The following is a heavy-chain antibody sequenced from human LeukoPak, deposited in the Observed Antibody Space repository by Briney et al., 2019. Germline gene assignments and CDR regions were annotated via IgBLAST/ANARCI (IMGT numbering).Heavy chain of an antibody. V-gene: IGHV3-30*04. J-gene: IGHJ4*02. CDR1: GFTFSSYA. Sequence: SGGSLRLSCAASGFTFSSYAMHWVRQAPGKGLEWVAVISYDGSNKYYADSVKGRFTISRDNSKNTLYLQMNSLRAEDTAVYYCARRYGSGSSWGYFDYWGQGTLVTVSS. D-gene: IGHD3-10*01. CDR3: ARRYGSGSSWGYFDY. CDR2: ISYDGSNK.